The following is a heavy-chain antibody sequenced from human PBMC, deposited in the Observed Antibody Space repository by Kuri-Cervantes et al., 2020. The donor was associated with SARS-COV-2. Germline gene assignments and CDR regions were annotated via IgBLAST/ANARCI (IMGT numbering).Heavy chain of an antibody. V-gene: IGHV3-64*04. D-gene: IGHD3-22*01. Sequence: GESLKISCSASGFTFSSYAMHWVRQAPGKGLEYVSAISSNEGSTFYADSVKGRFTISRDNAKNSLYLQMNSLRAEDTAVYYCARGRTFYYDRDAFDIWGQGTMVTVSS. J-gene: IGHJ3*02. CDR3: ARGRTFYYDRDAFDI. CDR1: GFTFSSYA. CDR2: ISSNEGST.